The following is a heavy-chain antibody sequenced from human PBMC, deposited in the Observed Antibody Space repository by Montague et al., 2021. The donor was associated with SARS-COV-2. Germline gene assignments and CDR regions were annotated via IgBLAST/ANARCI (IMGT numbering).Heavy chain of an antibody. CDR2: IYFSGST. CDR3: ARFLAAGVVNYNGFDT. J-gene: IGHJ5*02. Sequence: SETLSLTCTVSGGSLTSYYWNWIRQSPGKGLEWIGHIYFSGSTNYNPSLRSRVTISADTSRNQFSLNLDSVTAADTAVYYCARFLAAGVVNYNGFDTWGQGALVTVSS. D-gene: IGHD3-16*01. V-gene: IGHV4-59*01. CDR1: GGSLTSYY.